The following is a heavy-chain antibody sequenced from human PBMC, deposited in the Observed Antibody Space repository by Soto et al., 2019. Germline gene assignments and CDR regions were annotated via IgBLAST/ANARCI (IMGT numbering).Heavy chain of an antibody. CDR3: ARQRSGSKVYYYYGMDV. Sequence: SETLYLTCTVSGGSISSSSYYWGWIRQPPGKGLEWIGSIYYSGSTYYNPSLKSRVTISVDTPKNQFSLKLSSVTAAATAVYYCARQRSGSKVYYYYGMDVWGQGTTVTVSS. CDR2: IYYSGST. V-gene: IGHV4-39*01. CDR1: GGSISSSSYY. D-gene: IGHD3-3*01. J-gene: IGHJ6*02.